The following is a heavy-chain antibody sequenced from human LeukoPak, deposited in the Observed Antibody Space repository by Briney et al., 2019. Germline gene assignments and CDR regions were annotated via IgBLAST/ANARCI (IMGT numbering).Heavy chain of an antibody. CDR1: GFTFSSCG. CDR2: INGDGSNT. Sequence: GRSQRLSCAASGFTFSSCGMSWVRQAPGKGLEWVSGINGDGSNTYYADSVKGRFTISRDNSKNTLYLQMNSLRAEDTAVYYCTKDFSNSWNVEIWGQGTMVTVSS. V-gene: IGHV3-23*01. D-gene: IGHD1-1*01. J-gene: IGHJ3*02. CDR3: TKDFSNSWNVEI.